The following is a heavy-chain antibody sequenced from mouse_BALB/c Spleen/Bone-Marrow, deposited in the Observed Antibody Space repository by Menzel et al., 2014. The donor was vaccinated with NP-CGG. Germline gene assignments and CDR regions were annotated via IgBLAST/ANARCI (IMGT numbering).Heavy chain of an antibody. J-gene: IGHJ1*01. CDR2: INPGSGGT. V-gene: IGHV1-54*01. D-gene: IGHD4-1*01. Sequence: VQRAESGAELVRPGTSVKVSCKASGYAFTNYLMEWVKQRPGQGLEWIGVINPGSGGTNYNEKFKGKATLTADKSSSTAYMQLSCLTSDDSAVYFCARELGRWYFDVWGAGTAVTVSS. CDR3: ARELGRWYFDV. CDR1: GYAFTNYL.